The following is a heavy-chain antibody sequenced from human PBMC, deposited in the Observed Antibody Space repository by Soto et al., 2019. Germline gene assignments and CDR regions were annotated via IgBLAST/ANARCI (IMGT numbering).Heavy chain of an antibody. CDR1: GGSISSYY. D-gene: IGHD2-15*01. CDR2: IYYSGST. J-gene: IGHJ5*02. V-gene: IGHV4-59*08. Sequence: QVQLQESGPGLVKPSETLSLTCTVSGGSISSYYWSWIRQPPGKGLEWIGYIYYSGSTNYNPSLTSRVTISVDTSKNQFSLKLSSVTAADTAVYYCASASLTPAPYNWFDPWGQGTLVTVSS. CDR3: ASASLTPAPYNWFDP.